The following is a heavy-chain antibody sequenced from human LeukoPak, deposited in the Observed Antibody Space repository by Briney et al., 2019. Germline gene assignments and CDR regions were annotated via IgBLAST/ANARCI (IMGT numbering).Heavy chain of an antibody. Sequence: SETLSLTCAVSGGSVNSYSYYWNWIRQHPGKGLEWIGYIYYSGSTYYNPSLRSRVTISLDTSKNQFSLKLSSLTAADTAVYYCAKDRPGIVVVPAAQRDDYWGQGTLVAVSS. D-gene: IGHD2-2*01. CDR2: IYYSGST. J-gene: IGHJ4*02. CDR3: AKDRPGIVVVPAAQRDDY. CDR1: GGSVNSYSYY. V-gene: IGHV4-31*11.